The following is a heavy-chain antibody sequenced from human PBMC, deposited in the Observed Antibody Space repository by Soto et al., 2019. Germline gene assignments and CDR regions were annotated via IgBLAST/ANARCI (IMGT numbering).Heavy chain of an antibody. Sequence: QVQLVQSGAEEKKPGASVNVSCKASGYTFTVYYMHWVRQAPGQGLEWMGWINPKSGGTMYLQKFQGRVTMTWDTSISTAYMALTRLRSYDTAVYYCARDLAKGGGSAGFDYLGQGTLVTVSS. D-gene: IGHD1-26*01. V-gene: IGHV1-2*02. CDR3: ARDLAKGGGSAGFDY. CDR1: GYTFTVYY. CDR2: INPKSGGT. J-gene: IGHJ4*02.